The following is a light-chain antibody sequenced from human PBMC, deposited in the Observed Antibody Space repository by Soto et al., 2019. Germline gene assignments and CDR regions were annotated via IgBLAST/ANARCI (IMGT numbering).Light chain of an antibody. CDR2: EVS. Sequence: QSALTQPASVSGSPGQSITISCTGTSSDVGGYNYVSWYQQHPGKAPKLMIYEVSNRPSGVSNRFSGSKSGNTASLTISGRQAADEADYYCSSYTSSSIAYVFGTGTKLTVL. J-gene: IGLJ1*01. CDR3: SSYTSSSIAYV. CDR1: SSDVGGYNY. V-gene: IGLV2-14*01.